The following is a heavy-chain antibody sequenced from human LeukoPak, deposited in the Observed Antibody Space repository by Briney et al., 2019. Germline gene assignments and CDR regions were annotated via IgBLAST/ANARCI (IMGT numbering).Heavy chain of an antibody. CDR3: ARGPPFQPTGY. J-gene: IGHJ4*02. V-gene: IGHV1-8*03. D-gene: IGHD1-14*01. CDR1: GYTFTGYY. Sequence: ASVKVSCKASGYTFTGYYMHWVRQATGQGLEWMGWMNPNSGNTGYAQKFQGRVTITRNTSISTAYMELSSLRSEDTAVYYCARGPPFQPTGYWGQGTLVTVSS. CDR2: MNPNSGNT.